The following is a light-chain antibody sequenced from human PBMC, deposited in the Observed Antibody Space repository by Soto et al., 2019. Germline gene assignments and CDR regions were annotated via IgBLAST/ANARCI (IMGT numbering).Light chain of an antibody. CDR2: AAS. CDR1: QSVSRNF. J-gene: IGKJ1*01. V-gene: IGKV3-20*01. Sequence: EIVLTQSPGTLSFSQGERAALSSRASQSVSRNFLAWYQQKPGQAPRLLSYAASNRATGIPDRFNGSGSGTDFTLTISRLEPEDFAVYYCQQSGSYPPTFGQGTKVEIK. CDR3: QQSGSYPPT.